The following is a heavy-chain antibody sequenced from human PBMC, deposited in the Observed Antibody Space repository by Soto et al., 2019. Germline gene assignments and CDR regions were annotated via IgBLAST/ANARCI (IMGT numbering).Heavy chain of an antibody. D-gene: IGHD2-2*01. Sequence: QVTLKESGPVLVKPTETLTLTCTVSGFSLTTGRMGVSWIRQPPGKALEWLAHIFSDAERSYSTSMQSRLTISKDTSGSQVVLSMTNVDPLDTGTYYCVRMNADSYQFYYAMDVWGHGTTVTVSS. CDR2: IFSDAER. CDR3: VRMNADSYQFYYAMDV. J-gene: IGHJ6*02. V-gene: IGHV2-26*01. CDR1: GFSLTTGRMG.